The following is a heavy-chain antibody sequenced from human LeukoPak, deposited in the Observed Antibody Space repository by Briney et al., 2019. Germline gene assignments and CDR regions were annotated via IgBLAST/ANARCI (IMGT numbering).Heavy chain of an antibody. Sequence: GASVKVSCKASGGTFSSYAISWVRQAPGQGLEWMGGIIPIFGTANYAQKFQGRVTITTDESTSTAYMELSSLRSEDTAVYYCARGPSMVRGVISRIFDYWGQGTLVTVSS. CDR3: ARGPSMVRGVISRIFDY. CDR2: IIPIFGTA. J-gene: IGHJ4*02. V-gene: IGHV1-69*05. D-gene: IGHD3-10*01. CDR1: GGTFSSYA.